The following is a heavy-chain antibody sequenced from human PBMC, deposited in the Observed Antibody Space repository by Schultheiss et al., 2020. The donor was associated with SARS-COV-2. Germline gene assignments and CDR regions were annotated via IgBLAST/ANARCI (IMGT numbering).Heavy chain of an antibody. CDR3: ARHGENRYSYGNWFDP. CDR2: IYYSGST. Sequence: SETLSLTCTVSGGSISSGGYYWSWIRQHPGKGLEWIGYIYYSGSTYYNPSLKSRVTISVDTSKNQFSLKLSSVTAADTAVYYCARHGENRYSYGNWFDPWGQGTLVTVSS. J-gene: IGHJ5*02. D-gene: IGHD5-18*01. V-gene: IGHV4-39*01. CDR1: GGSISSGGYY.